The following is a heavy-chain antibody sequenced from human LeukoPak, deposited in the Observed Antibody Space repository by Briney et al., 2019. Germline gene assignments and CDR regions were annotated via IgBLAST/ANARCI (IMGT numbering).Heavy chain of an antibody. CDR3: ARDWSSSWGEDWFDP. V-gene: IGHV4-59*01. D-gene: IGHD6-13*01. CDR2: IYYSGST. CDR1: GGSISSSNH. Sequence: SETLSLTCTVSGGSISSSNHWSWIRQPPGKGLEWIGYIYYSGSTNYNPSLKSRVTISVVTSKNQFSLKLSSVTAADTAVYYCARDWSSSWGEDWFDPWGQGTLVTVSS. J-gene: IGHJ5*02.